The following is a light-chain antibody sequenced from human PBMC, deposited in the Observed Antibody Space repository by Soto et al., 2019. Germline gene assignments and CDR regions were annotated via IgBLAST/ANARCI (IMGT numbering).Light chain of an antibody. CDR2: DVS. CDR1: QSVSSY. J-gene: IGKJ2*01. Sequence: EVALTQSPATLSLSPGERATLSCRASQSVSSYLAWYRQKPGQAPRLLIHDVSNRATGIPARFSGSGSGTEFTLTISSLEPEDFAVYYCLQRSDWPPRYVFGQGTKLEIK. CDR3: LQRSDWPPRYV. V-gene: IGKV3-11*01.